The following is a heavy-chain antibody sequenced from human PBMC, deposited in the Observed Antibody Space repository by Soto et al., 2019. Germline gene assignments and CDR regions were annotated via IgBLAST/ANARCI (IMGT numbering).Heavy chain of an antibody. V-gene: IGHV5-10-1*01. J-gene: IGHJ6*02. CDR1: GYSFTSYW. D-gene: IGHD3-22*01. Sequence: LGESLKISCKGSGYSFTSYWISWVRQMPGKGLEWMGRIDPSDSYTNYSPSFQGHVTISADKSISTAYLQWSSLKASDTAMYYCATSAPGKNSSGYYLSRYGMDVWGQGTTVTVSS. CDR3: ATSAPGKNSSGYYLSRYGMDV. CDR2: IDPSDSYT.